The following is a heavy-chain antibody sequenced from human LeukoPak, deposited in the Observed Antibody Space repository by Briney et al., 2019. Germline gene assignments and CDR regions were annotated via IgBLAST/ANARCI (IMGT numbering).Heavy chain of an antibody. V-gene: IGHV3-30*03. CDR3: ARDLGPFYYTSGTGY. Sequence: PGGSLRLSCAASGFNFSHYGMHWVRQAPGKGLEWVTLISYDGTNKYYADSVKGRFTISRDNSRNTLYLQIKSLKTDDTALYYCARDLGPFYYTSGTGYWGQGTLVTVSS. CDR1: GFNFSHYG. D-gene: IGHD3-10*01. CDR2: ISYDGTNK. J-gene: IGHJ4*02.